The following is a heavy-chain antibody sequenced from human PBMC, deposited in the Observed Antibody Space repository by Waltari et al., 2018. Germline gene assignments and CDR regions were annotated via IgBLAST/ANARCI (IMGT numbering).Heavy chain of an antibody. J-gene: IGHJ6*02. V-gene: IGHV3-23*01. CDR3: AKDRQDTAINDV. D-gene: IGHD5-18*01. CDR1: GFTFSSYA. Sequence: EVQLLESGGGLVQPGGSLRLSCAASGFTFSSYAMSWVRQAPGKGLEWVSAISGSGGSTYYAGSVEGRFTISRDNSKNTLYLQMNSLRAEDTAVYYCAKDRQDTAINDVWGQGTTVTVSS. CDR2: ISGSGGST.